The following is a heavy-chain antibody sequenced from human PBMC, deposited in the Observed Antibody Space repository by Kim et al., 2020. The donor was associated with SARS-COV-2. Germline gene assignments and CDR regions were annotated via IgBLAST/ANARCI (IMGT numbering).Heavy chain of an antibody. V-gene: IGHV3-30*03. CDR3: ADTGYSSSWGAFDI. J-gene: IGHJ3*02. CDR1: GFTFSSYG. D-gene: IGHD6-13*01. CDR2: ISYDGSNK. Sequence: GGSLRLSCAASGFTFSSYGMHWVRQAPGKGLEWVAVISYDGSNKYYADSVKGRFTISRDNSKNTLYLQMNSLRAEDTAVYYCADTGYSSSWGAFDIWGPG.